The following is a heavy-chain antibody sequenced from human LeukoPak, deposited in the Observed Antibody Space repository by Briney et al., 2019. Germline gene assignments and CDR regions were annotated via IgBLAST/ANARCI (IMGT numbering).Heavy chain of an antibody. CDR3: TSLVGSPTY. CDR1: GFNFQYAW. D-gene: IGHD4-23*01. V-gene: IGHV3-15*01. CDR2: INSKRDGETT. J-gene: IGHJ4*02. Sequence: GGSLRLSCAGSGFNFQYAWMTWVRQAPGKGLEWVGRINSKRDGETTDYAALVKSRFSISRDDSKNTVYLQMNSLRTEDTAVYYCTSLVGSPTYWGQGTLVIVSS.